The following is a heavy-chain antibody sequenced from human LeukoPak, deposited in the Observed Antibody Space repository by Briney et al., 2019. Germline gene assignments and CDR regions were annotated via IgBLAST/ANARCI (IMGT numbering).Heavy chain of an antibody. Sequence: PGGSLRLSCAASGFTFSSFWMSWVRQAPGKGLEWVASIKQDGSERYYVDSVKGRFTISRDNAKNSLYLQMNSLRADDTAVYYCAKDGGGPLDWGQGTLVTVSS. D-gene: IGHD3-10*01. J-gene: IGHJ4*02. CDR2: IKQDGSER. V-gene: IGHV3-7*01. CDR1: GFTFSSFW. CDR3: AKDGGGPLD.